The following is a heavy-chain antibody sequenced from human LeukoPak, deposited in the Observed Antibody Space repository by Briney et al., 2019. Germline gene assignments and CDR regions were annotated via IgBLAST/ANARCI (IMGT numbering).Heavy chain of an antibody. CDR3: ASGGPVWNYETFDY. V-gene: IGHV3-48*01. CDR2: ISSSSSTI. D-gene: IGHD1-7*01. Sequence: PGGSLRLSCAASGFTFSSYGMTWVRQAPGKGLEWVSYISSSSSTIYYADSVKGRFTISRDNAKNSLYLQMNSLRAEDTAAYYCASGGPVWNYETFDYWGQGTLVTVSS. J-gene: IGHJ4*02. CDR1: GFTFSSYG.